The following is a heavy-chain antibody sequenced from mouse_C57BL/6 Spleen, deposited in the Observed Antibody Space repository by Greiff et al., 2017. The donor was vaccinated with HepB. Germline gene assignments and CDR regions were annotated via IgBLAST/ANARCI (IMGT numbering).Heavy chain of an antibody. Sequence: QVTLKVSGAELARPGASVKLSCKASGYTFTSYGISWVKQRTGQGLEWIGEIYPRSGNTYYNEKFKGKATLTADKSSSTAYMELRSLTSEDSAVYFCARSGYGSSFDYWYFDVWGTGTTVTVSS. V-gene: IGHV1-81*01. J-gene: IGHJ1*03. CDR2: IYPRSGNT. CDR1: GYTFTSYG. D-gene: IGHD1-1*01. CDR3: ARSGYGSSFDYWYFDV.